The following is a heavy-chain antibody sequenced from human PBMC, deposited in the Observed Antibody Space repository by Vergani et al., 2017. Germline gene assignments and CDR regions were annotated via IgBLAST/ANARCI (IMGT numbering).Heavy chain of an antibody. Sequence: EVQLVQSGAEVKKPGESLKLSCKVSGYSFTSYWIAWVRQMPGKGLEGLGIIYPGNSDTRYSPSFQGQVTISADKSMTTGYLQWSSLQATDTAIYYCARNTMACAGGSCNLGGMDVWGQGTTVTVS. CDR3: ARNTMACAGGSCNLGGMDV. J-gene: IGHJ6*02. V-gene: IGHV5-51*03. CDR1: GYSFTSYW. CDR2: IYPGNSDT. D-gene: IGHD2-8*02.